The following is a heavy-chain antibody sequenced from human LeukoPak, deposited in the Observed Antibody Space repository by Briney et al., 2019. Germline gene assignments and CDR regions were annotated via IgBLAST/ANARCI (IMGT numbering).Heavy chain of an antibody. CDR3: AKFGHYYYDSSGYYDY. CDR1: GFTFSSYA. J-gene: IGHJ4*02. D-gene: IGHD3-22*01. Sequence: GGSLRLSCAASGFTFSSYAMSWVRQAPGKGLEWVSAISGSGGSTYYADSVKGRFTISRDNSKNTLYLQMNSLRAEDTAVYYCAKFGHYYYDSSGYYDYWGQGTLVTVSS. CDR2: ISGSGGST. V-gene: IGHV3-23*01.